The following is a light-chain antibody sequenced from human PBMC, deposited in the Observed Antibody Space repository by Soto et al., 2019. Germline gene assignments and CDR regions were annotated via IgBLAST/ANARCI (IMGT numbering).Light chain of an antibody. CDR1: SSDVGGYNY. J-gene: IGLJ1*01. Sequence: QSVLTQPPSASGSPGQSVTISCTGTSSDVGGYNYVSWYQQHPGKAPKLMIYEVSKRPSGVPDRFPASKAGNTASLTVSGLQAEDEADYYCSSYAGTNNFVFGTGTKLTVL. CDR3: SSYAGTNNFV. CDR2: EVS. V-gene: IGLV2-8*01.